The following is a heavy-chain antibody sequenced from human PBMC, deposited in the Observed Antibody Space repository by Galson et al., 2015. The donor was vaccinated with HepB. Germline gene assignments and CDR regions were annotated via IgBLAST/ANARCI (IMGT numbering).Heavy chain of an antibody. Sequence: SLRLSCAASRFTFSSYSMNWVRQAPGKGLEWVSAISSGSPYIYYADSVTGRFTISRDNAKNSLYLQMTSLRAEDTAVYYCARDGDPSSGWTLDYWGQGILVTVSS. CDR3: ARDGDPSSGWTLDY. CDR1: RFTFSSYS. CDR2: ISSGSPYI. J-gene: IGHJ4*02. V-gene: IGHV3-21*01. D-gene: IGHD6-19*01.